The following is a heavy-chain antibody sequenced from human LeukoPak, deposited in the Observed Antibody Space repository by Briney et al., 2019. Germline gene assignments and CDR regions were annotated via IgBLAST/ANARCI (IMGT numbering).Heavy chain of an antibody. CDR3: ARDGYGSGTYFDY. D-gene: IGHD3-10*01. J-gene: IGHJ4*02. V-gene: IGHV1-69*01. CDR1: GGTFSSYA. CDR2: IIPIFGTA. Sequence: SVTVSCKASGGTFSSYAISWVRQAPGQGLEWMGGIIPIFGTANYAQKFQGRVTITADESTSTAYMELSRLRSEDTAVYYCARDGYGSGTYFDYWGQGTLVTVSS.